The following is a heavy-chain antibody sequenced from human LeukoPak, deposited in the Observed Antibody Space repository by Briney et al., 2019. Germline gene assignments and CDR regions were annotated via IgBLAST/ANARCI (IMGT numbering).Heavy chain of an antibody. V-gene: IGHV4-59*01. CDR3: ARGRNYYDSSDYYEGDAFDI. J-gene: IGHJ3*02. CDR1: DDSITIYY. D-gene: IGHD3-22*01. Sequence: TTSETLSLTCSVSDDSITIYYWTWIRQPPGKGLEWIGYIDHTGTTNYNPSLNSRVTISRDTSKNHFSLQLSSVTAADTAVYYCARGRNYYDSSDYYEGDAFDIWGQGTMVTVSS. CDR2: IDHTGTT.